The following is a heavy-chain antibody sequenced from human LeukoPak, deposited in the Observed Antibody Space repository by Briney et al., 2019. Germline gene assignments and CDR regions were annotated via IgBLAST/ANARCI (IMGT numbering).Heavy chain of an antibody. V-gene: IGHV3-23*01. CDR2: ASGSGGST. Sequence: PGGSLRLSCSASGITFSETWMSWVRQAPGKGLEWVSAASGSGGSTFYADSVKGRFTISRDNSKNTLYLQMNSLRAEDTVIYYCAKHRDLTGDRKPGYFDCWGQGTLVTVSS. J-gene: IGHJ4*02. D-gene: IGHD7-27*01. CDR3: AKHRDLTGDRKPGYFDC. CDR1: GITFSETW.